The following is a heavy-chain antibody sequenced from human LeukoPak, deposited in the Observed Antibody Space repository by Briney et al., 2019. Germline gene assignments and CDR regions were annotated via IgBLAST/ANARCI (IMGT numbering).Heavy chain of an antibody. CDR1: GFTFSSYA. CDR3: ARGDILLSPLPDY. CDR2: ISYDGSNK. D-gene: IGHD2-8*01. J-gene: IGHJ4*02. Sequence: GGSLRLSCAASGFTFSSYAMHWVRQAPGKGLEWVAVISYDGSNKYYADSVKGRFTISRDNSKNTLYLQMNSLRAEDTAVYYCARGDILLSPLPDYWGQGTLVTVSS. V-gene: IGHV3-30*01.